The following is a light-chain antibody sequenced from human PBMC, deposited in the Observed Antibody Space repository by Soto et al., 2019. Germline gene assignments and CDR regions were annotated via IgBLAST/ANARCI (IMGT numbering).Light chain of an antibody. CDR2: WAS. Sequence: DIVLTQSPDSLAVSLGERATINCKSSQSVLYSSNNKYYLAWYQQKPGQPPKLLIYWASTRESGVPDRFSGSGSGTDFTLTISSLQAEYVAVYYCQQYYRPWTFGQGTKVEIK. V-gene: IGKV4-1*01. CDR3: QQYYRPWT. CDR1: QSVLYSSNNKYY. J-gene: IGKJ1*01.